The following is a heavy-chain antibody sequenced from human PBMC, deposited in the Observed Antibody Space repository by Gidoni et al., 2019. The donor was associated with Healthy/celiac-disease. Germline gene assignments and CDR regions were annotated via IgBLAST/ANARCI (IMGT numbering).Heavy chain of an antibody. J-gene: IGHJ3*02. CDR3: ARDHAVVVVAATNDAFDS. CDR2: ISDDGSNK. Sequence: VQLVESGGGVVQPGRSLRLSCAASGVTFSSYAMHWVRQAPGKGLEWVAVISDDGSNKYYADSVKGRFTISRDNSKYTLYLQMNSLRAEDTAVYYCARDHAVVVVAATNDAFDSWGQGTMVTVSS. CDR1: GVTFSSYA. D-gene: IGHD2-15*01. V-gene: IGHV3-30-3*01.